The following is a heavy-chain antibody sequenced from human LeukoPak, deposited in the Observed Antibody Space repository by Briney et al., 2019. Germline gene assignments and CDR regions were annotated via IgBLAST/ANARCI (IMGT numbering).Heavy chain of an antibody. J-gene: IGHJ4*02. V-gene: IGHV3-23*01. CDR3: AKGVLEYCSGVRGYSFEY. CDR2: IIGSGGGT. Sequence: PGGSLRLSCAASGFTFSSYAMNWVRQAPGKRLEWVSSIIGSGGGTYYADSVKGRFTFSRDNSRNTLYLQMNSLRAEDTAVYYCAKGVLEYCSGVRGYSFEYSGEGTLVSVSS. D-gene: IGHD2-15*01. CDR1: GFTFSSYA.